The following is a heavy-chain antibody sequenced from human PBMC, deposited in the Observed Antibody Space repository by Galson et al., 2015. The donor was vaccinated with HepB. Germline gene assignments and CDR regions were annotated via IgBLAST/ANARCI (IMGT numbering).Heavy chain of an antibody. CDR1: GYDFNKYG. V-gene: IGHV1-18*01. Sequence: SVKVSCKASGYDFNKYGLSWVRQAPGQGPEWMGWVSGYDGSANYSPKFQGRVTMTTQTSTGTAYMEMRSLRSDDTAVYYCARDSRLELQLNNYYSYGMDVWGQGTAVRVS. D-gene: IGHD1-7*01. J-gene: IGHJ6*02. CDR2: VSGYDGSA. CDR3: ARDSRLELQLNNYYSYGMDV.